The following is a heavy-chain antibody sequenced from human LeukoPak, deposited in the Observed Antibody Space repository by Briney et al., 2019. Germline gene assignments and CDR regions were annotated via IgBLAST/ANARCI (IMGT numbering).Heavy chain of an antibody. CDR2: INAGNGHT. J-gene: IGHJ4*02. D-gene: IGHD2/OR15-2a*01. Sequence: ASVKVSCKASGYSFTSYAVHWVRQAPGQRLEWMGWINAGNGHTKYSQRFQGRVTITRDTSASTVYMELSSLRSEDTAVYYCARDNRFYPPFDYWGQGTLVTVSS. CDR1: GYSFTSYA. V-gene: IGHV1-3*01. CDR3: ARDNRFYPPFDY.